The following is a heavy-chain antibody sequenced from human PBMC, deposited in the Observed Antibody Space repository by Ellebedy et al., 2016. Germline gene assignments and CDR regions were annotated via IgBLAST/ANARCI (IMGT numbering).Heavy chain of an antibody. CDR1: GGSVDTYY. D-gene: IGHD6-6*01. Sequence: SETLSLXXTVSGGSVDTYYWTWIRQSPGKGLEWIGYVFYGGSTKYSPSLRSRVTISLDTSKNQFSLKVTSVAAADTAVYYCARDVSLYSSSPSFDFWGRGTLVTVSS. V-gene: IGHV4-59*02. J-gene: IGHJ4*02. CDR2: VFYGGST. CDR3: ARDVSLYSSSPSFDF.